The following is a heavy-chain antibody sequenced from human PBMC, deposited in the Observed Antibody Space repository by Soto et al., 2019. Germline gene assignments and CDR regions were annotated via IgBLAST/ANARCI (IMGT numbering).Heavy chain of an antibody. CDR1: GYTFTSYD. Sequence: SVRLSCKASGYTFTSYDINCVRKATGQGLDWMGWMNPNSCNTGEAQKSQGIVTMTRNTSIGTAYMELSSLRSEDTAVYYCGREGRAAAGSFDTWGQGTLVTVSS. J-gene: IGHJ5*02. CDR3: GREGRAAAGSFDT. D-gene: IGHD6-13*01. V-gene: IGHV1-8*01. CDR2: MNPNSCNT.